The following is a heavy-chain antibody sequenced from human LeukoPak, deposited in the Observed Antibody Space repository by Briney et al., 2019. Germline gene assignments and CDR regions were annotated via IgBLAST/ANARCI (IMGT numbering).Heavy chain of an antibody. CDR2: ISGSGDTT. V-gene: IGHV3-23*01. J-gene: IGHJ4*02. CDR3: AKRQRNDQQVVQRIDY. CDR1: RFTFSTYA. D-gene: IGHD2-2*01. Sequence: GGSLRLSCTASRFTFSTYAMSWVRQAPGKGLEWVSSISGSGDTTYYTGSVKGRFTISRDNSKNALYLQMSSLRAEDTAVYYCAKRQRNDQQVVQRIDYWGQGTLVTVSS.